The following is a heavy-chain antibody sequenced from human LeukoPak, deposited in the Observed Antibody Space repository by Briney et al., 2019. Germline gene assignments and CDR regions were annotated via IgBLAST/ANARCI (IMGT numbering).Heavy chain of an antibody. D-gene: IGHD3-10*01. CDR3: AKGYYGSGSYDY. CDR2: ISGSGDNT. Sequence: GGSLRPSCAASGFTFRNYALTWVRQAPGKGLEWVSSISGSGDNTYYADSVKGRFTISRDNSRSTLYLQMNSLRAEDTALYYCAKGYYGSGSYDYWGQGTLVTVSS. V-gene: IGHV3-23*01. CDR1: GFTFRNYA. J-gene: IGHJ4*02.